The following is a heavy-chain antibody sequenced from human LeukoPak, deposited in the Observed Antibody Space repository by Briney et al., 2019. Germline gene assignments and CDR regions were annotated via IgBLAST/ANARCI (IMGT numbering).Heavy chain of an antibody. CDR3: ATQLPVRYNWNGGGYFDY. D-gene: IGHD1-1*01. CDR2: FDPEDGET. V-gene: IGHV1-24*01. Sequence: ASVKVSCKVSGYTLTELSMHWVRQAPGKGLEWMGGFDPEDGETIYAQKFQGRVTMTEDTSTDTAYMELSSLRSEDTAVYYCATQLPVRYNWNGGGYFDYWGQGTLVTVSS. CDR1: GYTLTELS. J-gene: IGHJ4*02.